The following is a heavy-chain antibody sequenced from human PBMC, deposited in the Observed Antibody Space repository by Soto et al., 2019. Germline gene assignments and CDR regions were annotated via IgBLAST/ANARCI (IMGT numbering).Heavy chain of an antibody. CDR1: GGSISSYY. Sequence: QVQLQESGPGLVKPSETLSLTCTVSGGSISSYYWSWIRQPPGKGLEWIGYIYYSGSTNYNPSLKSRVTISVDTSKNQFSLKLSSVTAADTAVYYCASTLRRDGSKFDYWGQGTLVTVSS. CDR2: IYYSGST. J-gene: IGHJ4*02. V-gene: IGHV4-59*01. D-gene: IGHD2-15*01. CDR3: ASTLRRDGSKFDY.